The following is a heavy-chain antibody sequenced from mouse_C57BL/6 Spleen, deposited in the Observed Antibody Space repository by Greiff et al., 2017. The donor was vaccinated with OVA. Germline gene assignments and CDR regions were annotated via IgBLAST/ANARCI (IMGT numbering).Heavy chain of an antibody. J-gene: IGHJ4*01. CDR3: ARTTGTGVLYAMDY. D-gene: IGHD4-1*01. CDR1: GYTFTDYY. CDR2: INPNNGGT. V-gene: IGHV1-26*01. Sequence: VQLQQSGPELVKPGASVKISCKASGYTFTDYYMNWVKQSHGKSLEWIGDINPNNGGTSYNQKFKGKATLTVDKSSSTAYMELRSLTSEDSAVYYCARTTGTGVLYAMDYWGQGTSVTVSS.